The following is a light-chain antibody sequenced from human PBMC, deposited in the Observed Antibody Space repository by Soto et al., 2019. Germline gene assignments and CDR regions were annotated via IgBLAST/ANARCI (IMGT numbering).Light chain of an antibody. CDR3: QQYNNWPLT. CDR2: GAS. Sequence: EIVMTQSPATLSVSPGERATLSCRASQSLSSSLAWYQQKPGQAPRLLIYGASTRATGIPARFSGSGSGTEFTLTISSLQSEDFAVYYCQQYNNWPLTFGGGTKVEMK. V-gene: IGKV3-15*01. CDR1: QSLSSS. J-gene: IGKJ4*01.